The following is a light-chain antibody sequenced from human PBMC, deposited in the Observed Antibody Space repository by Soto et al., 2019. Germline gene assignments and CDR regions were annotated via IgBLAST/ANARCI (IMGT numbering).Light chain of an antibody. Sequence: EIVLTQSPGTLSLSPGYRATLSCRISETVTGKYLAWYQQKAGQAPRLLIFAASNRATGIPDRFSGSGSGTDFTLTISRLEPEDFAVYYCQQHGSSPITFGQGTRLEIK. V-gene: IGKV3-20*01. CDR2: AAS. CDR1: ETVTGKY. J-gene: IGKJ5*01. CDR3: QQHGSSPIT.